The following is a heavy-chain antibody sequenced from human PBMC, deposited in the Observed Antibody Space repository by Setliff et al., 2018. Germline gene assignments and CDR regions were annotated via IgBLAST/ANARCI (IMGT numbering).Heavy chain of an antibody. V-gene: IGHV3-73*01. Sequence: GGSLRLSCAASGFTFSGSAMYWVRQASGKGLEWVGRIRSKSDSYATIYAASVRGRFTISRDDSKNTAYLQMNSLKTEDTAVYYCILIGSSADAFDIWGQGTMVTVSS. CDR3: ILIGSSADAFDI. CDR1: GFTFSGSA. CDR2: IRSKSDSYAT. D-gene: IGHD6-19*01. J-gene: IGHJ3*02.